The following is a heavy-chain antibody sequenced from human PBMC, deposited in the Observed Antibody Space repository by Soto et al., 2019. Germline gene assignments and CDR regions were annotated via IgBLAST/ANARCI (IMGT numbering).Heavy chain of an antibody. CDR1: GFTFNNYA. J-gene: IGHJ4*02. CDR2: ISYGGTNQ. Sequence: GGSLRLSCAASGFTFNNYAMHWVRQAPGKGLEWVALISYGGTNQYYADSVKGRFTISRDNSKNTLYLQMTSLRVEDTALYYCVREDMADYYFDYWGQGTPVIVS. V-gene: IGHV3-30-3*01. CDR3: VREDMADYYFDY.